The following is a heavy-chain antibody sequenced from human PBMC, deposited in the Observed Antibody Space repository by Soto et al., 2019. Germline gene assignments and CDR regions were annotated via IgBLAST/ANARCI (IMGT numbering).Heavy chain of an antibody. V-gene: IGHV3-30*18. CDR3: ANDLPERSGTTFWFDP. Sequence: QVQLVESGGGVVQPGRSLRLSCSASGFTFSSYGMHWVRQAPGKGLEWGAVISYDGSNKYYADSVKGRFTISRDNSKTTLYQQMNSLSAEDTALYYCANDLPERSGTTFWFDPWGQGTLVTVSS. J-gene: IGHJ5*01. D-gene: IGHD1-1*01. CDR1: GFTFSSYG. CDR2: ISYDGSNK.